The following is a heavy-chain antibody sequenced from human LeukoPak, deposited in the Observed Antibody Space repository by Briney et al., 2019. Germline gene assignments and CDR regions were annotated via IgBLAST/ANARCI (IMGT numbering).Heavy chain of an antibody. D-gene: IGHD3-10*01. CDR1: GYTFTSYA. J-gene: IGHJ4*02. V-gene: IGHV1-3*01. Sequence: ASVKVSCKASGYTFTSYAMHWVRQAPGQRLEWMGWINAGNGNTKYSQKFQGRVTITRDTSASTAYMELSSLRSEDTAVYYCARGHRGPTDFDYWGQGTLVTVSS. CDR2: INAGNGNT. CDR3: ARGHRGPTDFDY.